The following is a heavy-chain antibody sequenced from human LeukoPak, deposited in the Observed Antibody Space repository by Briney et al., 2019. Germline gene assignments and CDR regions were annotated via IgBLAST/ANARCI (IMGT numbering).Heavy chain of an antibody. CDR2: FDPEDGET. V-gene: IGHV1-24*01. D-gene: IGHD3-3*01. J-gene: IGHJ3*02. CDR3: ATVRKDYDFWSGYSPDAFDI. CDR1: GYTFTSYY. Sequence: ASVKVSCKASGYTFTSYYMHWVRQAPGKGLEWMGGFDPEDGETIYAQKFQGRVTMTEDTSTDTAYMELSSLRSEDTAVYYCATVRKDYDFWSGYSPDAFDIWGQGTMVTVSS.